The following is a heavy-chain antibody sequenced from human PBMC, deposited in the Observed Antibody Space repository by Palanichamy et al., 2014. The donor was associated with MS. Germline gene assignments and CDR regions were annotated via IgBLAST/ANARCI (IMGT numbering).Heavy chain of an antibody. CDR3: ARSRDGYNDYYLYGLDV. CDR1: IQLRDYV. Sequence: EVQLVEVWGRLGAARAVPETLLYSFWIQLRDYVMSWFRQAPGKGLEWVGFTRSKVYGGTTEYAASVRGRFTISRDDFKSTAFLQMNSLKTEDTAVYYCARSRDGYNDYYLYGLDVWGQGTTVTVSS. D-gene: IGHD5-24*01. CDR2: TRSKVYGGTT. V-gene: IGHV3-49*03. J-gene: IGHJ6*02.